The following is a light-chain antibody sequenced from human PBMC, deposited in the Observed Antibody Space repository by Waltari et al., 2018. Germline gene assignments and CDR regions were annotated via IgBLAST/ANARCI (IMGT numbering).Light chain of an antibody. J-gene: IGKJ1*01. CDR3: QQVDSFPRT. CDR1: QGISSR. Sequence: DIQMTQSPSSVSASVGARFTLTCRASQGISSRLAWYQQKPGKAPKLLIYDASSLHSGVPSRFSGSGSGTEFTLTISSLQPEDFATYYCQQVDSFPRTFGQGTKVEVK. CDR2: DAS. V-gene: IGKV1-12*01.